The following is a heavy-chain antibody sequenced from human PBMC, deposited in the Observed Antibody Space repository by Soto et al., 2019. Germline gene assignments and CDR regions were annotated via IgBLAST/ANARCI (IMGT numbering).Heavy chain of an antibody. D-gene: IGHD4-17*01. CDR1: GFTFTSYG. CDR3: ARPVYGDYAFDI. Sequence: ASVKVSCKASGFTFTSYGISWVRHAPGQGLEWMGWISAYNGNTNYAQKLQGRVTMTTDTSTSTAYMELRSLRSDDTAVYYCARPVYGDYAFDIWGQGTMVTVSS. CDR2: ISAYNGNT. V-gene: IGHV1-18*01. J-gene: IGHJ3*02.